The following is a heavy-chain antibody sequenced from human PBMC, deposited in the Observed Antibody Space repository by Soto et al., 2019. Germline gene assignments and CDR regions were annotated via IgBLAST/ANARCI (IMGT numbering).Heavy chain of an antibody. CDR2: ITISGNTI. CDR1: GFSFSDYY. Sequence: QVQLVESGGGLVKPGGSLRLSCEASGFSFSDYYMSWMRQAPGKGLEWVSYITISGNTIYYADSVKGRFTISRDNAKSSLYLQMNSLRVEDTAVYYCAREAGVAWHRYGIEYWGQGTLVTVSS. D-gene: IGHD5-18*01. CDR3: AREAGVAWHRYGIEY. J-gene: IGHJ4*02. V-gene: IGHV3-11*01.